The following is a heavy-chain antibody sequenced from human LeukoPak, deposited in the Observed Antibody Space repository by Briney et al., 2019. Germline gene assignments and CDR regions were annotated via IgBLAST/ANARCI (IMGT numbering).Heavy chain of an antibody. J-gene: IGHJ4*02. CDR1: GYSISSGYY. V-gene: IGHV4-38-2*02. Sequence: PSETLSLTCTVSGYSISSGYYWGWIRQPPGKGLEWIGSIYHSGSTYYNPSLKSRVPISVDTSKNQFSLKLSSVTAADTAVYYCASLHRVAPYCSSASCSSYFDYWGQGTLVTVSS. CDR2: IYHSGST. D-gene: IGHD2-2*01. CDR3: ASLHRVAPYCSSASCSSYFDY.